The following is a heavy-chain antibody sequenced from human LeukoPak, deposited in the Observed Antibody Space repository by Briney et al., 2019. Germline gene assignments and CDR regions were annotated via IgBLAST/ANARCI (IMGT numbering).Heavy chain of an antibody. CDR3: ARVGEGAHGGKWFDP. Sequence: ASVKVSCKASGYTFASYGISWVRQAPGQGLEWMGWISAYNGNTNYAQKLQGRVTMTTDTSTSTAYMELRSLRSDDTAVYYCARVGEGAHGGKWFDPWGQGTLVTVSS. J-gene: IGHJ5*02. CDR2: ISAYNGNT. D-gene: IGHD3-10*01. CDR1: GYTFASYG. V-gene: IGHV1-18*01.